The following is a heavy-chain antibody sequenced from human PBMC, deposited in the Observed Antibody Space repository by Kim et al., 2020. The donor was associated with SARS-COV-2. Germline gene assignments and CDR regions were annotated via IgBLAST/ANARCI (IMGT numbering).Heavy chain of an antibody. V-gene: IGHV6-1*01. CDR2: N. D-gene: IGHD3-10*01. Sequence: NDYAISVKSRITITPDTSKNQFSLQLNSVTPEDTAVYYCARGPGSGTYDSWGQGTVVTVSS. CDR3: ARGPGSGTYDS. J-gene: IGHJ4*02.